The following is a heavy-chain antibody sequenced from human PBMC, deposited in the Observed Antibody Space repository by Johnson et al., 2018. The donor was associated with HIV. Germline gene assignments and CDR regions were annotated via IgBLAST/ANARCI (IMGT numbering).Heavy chain of an antibody. D-gene: IGHD6-19*01. CDR3: ARDLTSIAVAGTGAFDI. CDR2: ISGSGGST. CDR1: GFTFSSYA. Sequence: VQLVESGGGLVKPGGSLRLSCAASGFTFSSYAMSWVRQAPGKGLEWVSAISGSGGSTYYADSVKGRFTISRDNSKNTLYLQMNSLRAEDTAVYYCARDLTSIAVAGTGAFDIWGQGTMVTVSS. V-gene: IGHV3-23*04. J-gene: IGHJ3*02.